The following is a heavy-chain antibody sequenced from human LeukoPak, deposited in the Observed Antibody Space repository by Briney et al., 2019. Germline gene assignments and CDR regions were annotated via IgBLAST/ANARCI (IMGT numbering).Heavy chain of an antibody. J-gene: IGHJ6*03. CDR2: ISSSASTI. CDR3: ARGSYYYYMDV. CDR1: GFIFSGNA. V-gene: IGHV3-48*03. Sequence: PGESLRLSCVGSGFIFSGNAMYWVRQAPGKGLEWVSYISSSASTIYYADSVKGRFTISRDNAKSSLYLQMDSLRAEDTAVYYCARGSYYYYMDVWGKGTTVTVSS.